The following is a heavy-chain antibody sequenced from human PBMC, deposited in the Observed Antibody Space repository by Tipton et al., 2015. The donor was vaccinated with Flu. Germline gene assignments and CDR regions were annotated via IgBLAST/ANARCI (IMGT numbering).Heavy chain of an antibody. CDR3: ARKYYYGSGRVPTFDY. Sequence: LSCTVSGGSISSYYWSWIRQPPGKGLEWIGYIYYSGSTNYNPSLKSRVTISVDTSKNQFSLKLSSVTAADTAVYYCARKYYYGSGRVPTFDYWGQGTLVTVSS. J-gene: IGHJ4*02. CDR1: GGSISSYY. V-gene: IGHV4-59*12. D-gene: IGHD3-10*01. CDR2: IYYSGST.